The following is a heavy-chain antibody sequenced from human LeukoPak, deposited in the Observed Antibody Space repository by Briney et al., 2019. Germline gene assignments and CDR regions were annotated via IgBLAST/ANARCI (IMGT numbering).Heavy chain of an antibody. CDR1: GGSFSGYY. CDR3: ARRAGRMATTPYYYYGMDV. J-gene: IGHJ6*02. D-gene: IGHD5-12*01. V-gene: IGHV4-59*08. Sequence: PSETLSLTCAVYGGSFSGYYWSWIRQPPGKGLEWIGYIYYSGSTNYNPSLKSRVTISVDTSKNQFSLKLSSVTAADTAVYYCARRAGRMATTPYYYYGMDVWGQGTTVTVSS. CDR2: IYYSGST.